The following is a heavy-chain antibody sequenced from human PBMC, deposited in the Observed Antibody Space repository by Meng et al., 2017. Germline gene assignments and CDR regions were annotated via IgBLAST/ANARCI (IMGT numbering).Heavy chain of an antibody. V-gene: IGHV5-51*01. Sequence: GESLKISCKGSGYSFTSYWIGWVRQMPGKGLEWMGIIYPGDCDTRYISSFQGQVTISADKSITTAYLQWSSLKASDTAMYYCARRDAEWVSGEDVWGQGTTVTVSS. CDR3: ARRDAEWVSGEDV. D-gene: IGHD1-14*01. CDR2: IYPGDCDT. J-gene: IGHJ6*02. CDR1: GYSFTSYW.